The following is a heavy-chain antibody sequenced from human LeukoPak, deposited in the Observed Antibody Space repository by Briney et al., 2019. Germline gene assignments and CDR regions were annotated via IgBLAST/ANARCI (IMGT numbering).Heavy chain of an antibody. Sequence: GESLKISCKGSGYSFTSYWIGWVRQMPGKGLEWMGIIYAGDSDTRYGPSFQGQVTISADKSSSTAYLQWSSLKASDTAIYYCARHDCSGGSCYSRPFEYWGQGTLVTVSS. D-gene: IGHD2-15*01. V-gene: IGHV5-51*01. J-gene: IGHJ4*02. CDR1: GYSFTSYW. CDR2: IYAGDSDT. CDR3: ARHDCSGGSCYSRPFEY.